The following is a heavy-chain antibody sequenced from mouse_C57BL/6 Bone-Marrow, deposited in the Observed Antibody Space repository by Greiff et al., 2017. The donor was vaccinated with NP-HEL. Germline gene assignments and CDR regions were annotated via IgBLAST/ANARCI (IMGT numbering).Heavy chain of an antibody. CDR2: INPNNGGT. CDR1: GYTFTDYY. J-gene: IGHJ1*03. D-gene: IGHD1-1*01. Sequence: EVQLQQSGPELVKPGASVKISCKASGYTFTDYYMNWVKQSHGKSLEWIGDINPNNGGTSYNQKFKGKATLTVDKSSSTAYMELRSLTSEDSAVYYCARCSHWYFDVWGTGTTVTVSS. V-gene: IGHV1-26*01. CDR3: ARCSHWYFDV.